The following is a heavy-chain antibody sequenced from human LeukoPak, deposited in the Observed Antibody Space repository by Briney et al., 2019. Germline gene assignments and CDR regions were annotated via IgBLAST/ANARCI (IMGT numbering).Heavy chain of an antibody. V-gene: IGHV4-34*01. D-gene: IGHD2-2*01. CDR1: GGSFSGYS. CDR2: INHSRST. Sequence: PSDTLSLTCAVYGGSFSGYSWSWIRQPPGKELEWIGEINHSRSTNYNPSLKSRVTISVDTSKNQFSLKLSSVTAADTAVYYCARGRGCSSTSCYWGWFDPWGQGTRVTVSS. CDR3: ARGRGCSSTSCYWGWFDP. J-gene: IGHJ5*02.